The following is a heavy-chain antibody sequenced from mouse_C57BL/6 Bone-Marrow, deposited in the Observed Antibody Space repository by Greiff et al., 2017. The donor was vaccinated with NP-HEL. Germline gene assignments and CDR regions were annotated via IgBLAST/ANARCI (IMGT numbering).Heavy chain of an antibody. D-gene: IGHD1-1*01. Sequence: QVQLQQPGAELVKPGASVKLSCKASGYTFTSYWMQWVKQRPGQGLEWIGEIDPSDSYTNYNQKFKGRATLTVDTSSSAAHMQLSSLTSEDSAVYYCARWGYYGSYWYFDVWGTGTTVTVSS. CDR2: IDPSDSYT. V-gene: IGHV1-50*01. CDR1: GYTFTSYW. CDR3: ARWGYYGSYWYFDV. J-gene: IGHJ1*03.